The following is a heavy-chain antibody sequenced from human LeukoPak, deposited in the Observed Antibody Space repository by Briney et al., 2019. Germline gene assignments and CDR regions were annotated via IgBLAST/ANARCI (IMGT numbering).Heavy chain of an antibody. J-gene: IGHJ4*02. V-gene: IGHV1-69*13. Sequence: GASVKVSCKASGGTFSSYAISWVRQAPGQGLEWMGGIIPIFGTANYAQKFQGRVTITADESTSTAYMELSSLRSEDTAVYYCARDWVSNSGPTGVFDYWGQGTLVTVSS. CDR1: GGTFSSYA. CDR2: IIPIFGTA. CDR3: ARDWVSNSGPTGVFDY. D-gene: IGHD5-12*01.